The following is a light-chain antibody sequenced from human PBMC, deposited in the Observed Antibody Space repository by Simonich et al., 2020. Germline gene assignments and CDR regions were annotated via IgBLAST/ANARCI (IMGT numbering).Light chain of an antibody. CDR3: QQYYSTIT. CDR1: QSVLSSSNNKNY. V-gene: IGKV4-1*01. CDR2: WAS. J-gene: IGKJ5*01. Sequence: DIVMTQSPNSLAVSLGERATINCKSSQSVLSSSNNKNYLAWYQQKPGQPPKLLIYWASTREAGVPDRFSGRGSGTDFTLTISSLQAEDVAVYYCQQYYSTITFGQGTRLEIK.